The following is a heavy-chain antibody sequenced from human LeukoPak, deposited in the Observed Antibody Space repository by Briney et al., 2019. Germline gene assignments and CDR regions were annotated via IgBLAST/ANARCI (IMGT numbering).Heavy chain of an antibody. Sequence: PSETLSLTCTVSGGSIRSYYWNWIRQPPGKGLEWIGYIYYSGSTNYNPSHKSRVTISVDTSKNQFPLKLSSVTAADTAVYFCASSKVAVAERKPALWFDPWGQGTLVTVSS. CDR2: IYYSGST. D-gene: IGHD6-19*01. J-gene: IGHJ5*02. V-gene: IGHV4-59*01. CDR1: GGSIRSYY. CDR3: ASSKVAVAERKPALWFDP.